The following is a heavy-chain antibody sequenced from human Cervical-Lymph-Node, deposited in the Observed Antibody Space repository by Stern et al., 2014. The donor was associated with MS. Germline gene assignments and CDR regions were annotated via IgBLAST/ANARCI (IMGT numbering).Heavy chain of an antibody. CDR2: IVVGSGNT. Sequence: QLVESGPEVKKPGTSVKGSCKASGFTFTSSAVQWVRQARGQRLEWIGWIVVGSGNTNYAQKFQERVTITRDMSTSTAYMELSSLRSEDTAVYYCAAESQGYCSGGSCGHYFDYWGQGTLVTVSS. J-gene: IGHJ4*02. V-gene: IGHV1-58*01. D-gene: IGHD2-15*01. CDR1: GFTFTSSA. CDR3: AAESQGYCSGGSCGHYFDY.